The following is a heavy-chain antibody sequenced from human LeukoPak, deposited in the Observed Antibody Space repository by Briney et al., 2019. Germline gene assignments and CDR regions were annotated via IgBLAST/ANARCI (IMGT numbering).Heavy chain of an antibody. J-gene: IGHJ4*02. CDR2: IKYDGSEK. CDR1: GFTFSVSW. Sequence: PGGSLRLSCAASGFTFSVSWMSWVRQAPGKGLEWVANIKYDGSEKYYVDSVKGRFTISRDNAKNSLYLQMNSLRAEDTALYYCAREPYYDSSGYSPDYWGQGTLVTVSS. D-gene: IGHD3-22*01. CDR3: AREPYYDSSGYSPDY. V-gene: IGHV3-7*01.